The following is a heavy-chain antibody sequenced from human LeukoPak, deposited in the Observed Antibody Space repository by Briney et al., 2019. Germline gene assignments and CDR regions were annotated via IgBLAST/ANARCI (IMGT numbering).Heavy chain of an antibody. J-gene: IGHJ4*02. CDR3: ARENDSSGYYRTFDY. D-gene: IGHD3-22*01. V-gene: IGHV3-21*01. Sequence: GGPLRLSCAASGFTFSSYSMNWVRQAPGKGLEWVSSIISSSRYIYYPDSVKGRLTISRDNAKTSLYLQMNSLRAEDTAVYCCARENDSSGYYRTFDYWGQGTLVTVSS. CDR1: GFTFSSYS. CDR2: IISSSRYI.